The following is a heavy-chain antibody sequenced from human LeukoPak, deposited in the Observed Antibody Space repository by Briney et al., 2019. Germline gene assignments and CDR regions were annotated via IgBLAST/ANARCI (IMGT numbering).Heavy chain of an antibody. J-gene: IGHJ4*02. D-gene: IGHD1-26*01. Sequence: PSETLSLTCTVSGGSISSSSYYWGWIRQPPGKGLEWIGSIYYSGSTYYNPSLKSRVTISVDTSKNQFSLKLSSVTAADTAVYYCARRREGDYWGQGTLVTVSS. CDR1: GGSISSSSYY. CDR2: IYYSGST. CDR3: ARRREGDY. V-gene: IGHV4-39*01.